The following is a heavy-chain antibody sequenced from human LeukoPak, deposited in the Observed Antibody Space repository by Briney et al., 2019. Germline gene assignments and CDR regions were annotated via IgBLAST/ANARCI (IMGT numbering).Heavy chain of an antibody. Sequence: SVKVSCKASGGTFSSYTISWVRQAPGQGLEWMGRIIPILGIANYAQKFQGRDTITADKSTSTAYMELSSLRSEDTAVYYCARDLAMVRGEYWFDPWGQGTLVTVSS. V-gene: IGHV1-69*04. J-gene: IGHJ5*02. D-gene: IGHD3-10*01. CDR1: GGTFSSYT. CDR2: IIPILGIA. CDR3: ARDLAMVRGEYWFDP.